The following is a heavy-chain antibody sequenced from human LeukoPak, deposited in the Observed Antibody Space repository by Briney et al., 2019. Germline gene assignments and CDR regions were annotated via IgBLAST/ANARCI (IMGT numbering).Heavy chain of an antibody. J-gene: IGHJ4*02. CDR3: ARNYYDILTGYYGPYYFDY. Sequence: PSETLSLTCTVSGGSISSSSYYWGWIRQPPGKGLEWIGSIYYSGSTYYNPSLKSRVTISVDTSKNQFSLKLSSVTAADTAVYYCARNYYDILTGYYGPYYFDYWGQGTLVTVSS. CDR1: GGSISSSSYY. V-gene: IGHV4-39*07. D-gene: IGHD3-9*01. CDR2: IYYSGST.